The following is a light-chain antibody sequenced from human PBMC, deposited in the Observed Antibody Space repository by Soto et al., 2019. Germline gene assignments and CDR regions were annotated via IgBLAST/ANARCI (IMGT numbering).Light chain of an antibody. CDR3: QQYNSYSPRLT. Sequence: DIKMTQSPSTLPAPVGDRVTITCRASRSISNGLPWYHQKPGKPPKLLIYRASSLESGVPSRFSGSGSGTEFTLTISSLQPDDFATYYCQQYNSYSPRLTFGGGTKVETK. V-gene: IGKV1-5*03. CDR1: RSISNG. CDR2: RAS. J-gene: IGKJ4*01.